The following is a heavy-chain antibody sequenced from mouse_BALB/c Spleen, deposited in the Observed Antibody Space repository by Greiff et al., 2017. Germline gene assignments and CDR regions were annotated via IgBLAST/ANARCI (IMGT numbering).Heavy chain of an antibody. J-gene: IGHJ2*01. V-gene: IGHV5-6-3*01. CDR2: INSNGGST. Sequence: EVKLVESGGGLVQPGGSLKLSCAASGFTFSSYGMSWVRQTPDKRLELVATINSNGGSTYYPDSVKGRFTISRDNAKNTLYLQMSSLKSEDTAMYYCAKYGNFDYWGQGTTLTVAS. CDR3: AKYGNFDY. D-gene: IGHD1-1*01. CDR1: GFTFSSYG.